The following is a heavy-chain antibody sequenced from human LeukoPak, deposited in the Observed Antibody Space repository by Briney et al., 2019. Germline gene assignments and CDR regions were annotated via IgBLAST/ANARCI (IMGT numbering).Heavy chain of an antibody. J-gene: IGHJ4*02. Sequence: ASVKVSCKISGYTLTEYSMHWVRQALGKGLEWMGGFDPEDGQIIYAQKFQGRVTMTEDTSTDTAYMELSSLRSEDTAVYYCTTVEREYFDTSGYYNYWGQGTLVTVSS. CDR2: FDPEDGQI. V-gene: IGHV1-24*01. CDR1: GYTLTEYS. CDR3: TTVEREYFDTSGYYNY. D-gene: IGHD3-22*01.